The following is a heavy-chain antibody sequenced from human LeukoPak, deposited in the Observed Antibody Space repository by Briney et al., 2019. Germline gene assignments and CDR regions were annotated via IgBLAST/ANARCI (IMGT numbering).Heavy chain of an antibody. Sequence: GGSLRLASAAAGFTFSSYWMSWVRQAPGKWLEWVANIKQDGSEKYYVDSVKGRFTSSRDNAKNSLYLQMNSLRAEDTAVYSCARGGGSSWYDAFDICGQGTMVTVSS. CDR2: IKQDGSEK. D-gene: IGHD6-13*01. CDR3: ARGGGSSWYDAFDI. CDR1: GFTFSSYW. J-gene: IGHJ3*02. V-gene: IGHV3-7*01.